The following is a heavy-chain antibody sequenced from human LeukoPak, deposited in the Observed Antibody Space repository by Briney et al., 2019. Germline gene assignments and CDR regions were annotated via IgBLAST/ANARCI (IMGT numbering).Heavy chain of an antibody. D-gene: IGHD2-21*01. Sequence: SETLSLTCTVSGASVSSAGYYWSWIRQPPGKGLEWIGNIYYSGSTNYNPSLKSRVTISVDTSKNQFSLKVSSVTAADTAVYCCARRGGAGRSFDYWGQGTLVTVSS. V-gene: IGHV4-61*08. CDR2: IYYSGST. J-gene: IGHJ4*02. CDR1: GASVSSAGYY. CDR3: ARRGGAGRSFDY.